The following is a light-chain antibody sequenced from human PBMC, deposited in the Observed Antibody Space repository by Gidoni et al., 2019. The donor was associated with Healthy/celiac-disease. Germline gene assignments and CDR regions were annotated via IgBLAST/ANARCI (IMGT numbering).Light chain of an antibody. Sequence: QSVLTQPPSPSGTPGQRVTISCSGSSSNIGSNTVNWYQQLPGTAPKLLIYSNNPRPSGVPDRFSGSKSGTSASLAISGLQSEDEADYYCAAWDDSLNGHVVFGGGTKLTVL. V-gene: IGLV1-44*01. CDR2: SNN. CDR1: SSNIGSNT. J-gene: IGLJ2*01. CDR3: AAWDDSLNGHVV.